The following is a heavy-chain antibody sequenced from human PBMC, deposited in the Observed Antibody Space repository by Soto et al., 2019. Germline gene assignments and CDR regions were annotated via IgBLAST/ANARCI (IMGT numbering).Heavy chain of an antibody. D-gene: IGHD1-26*01. CDR2: IIPIFGTA. Sequence: GASVKVSCKASGGTFSSYAISWVRQAPGQGLEWMGGIIPIFGTANYAQKFQGRVTITADESTSTAYMELSSLRSEDTAVYYCARAWTGTYAESYYYGMDLWGQGATVTVSS. CDR1: GGTFSSYA. CDR3: ARAWTGTYAESYYYGMDL. V-gene: IGHV1-69*13. J-gene: IGHJ6*02.